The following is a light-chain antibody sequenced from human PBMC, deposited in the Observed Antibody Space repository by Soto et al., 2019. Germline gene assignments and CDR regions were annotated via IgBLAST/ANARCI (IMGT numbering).Light chain of an antibody. CDR3: RSYTSATTYV. CDR1: SSDVGAYNY. J-gene: IGLJ1*01. CDR2: DVS. Sequence: QSALTQPASVSGSPGQSITISCTGTSSDVGAYNYASWYQQYPGEAPKVIIYDVSHRPAGASNRFSGSKSGNTASLTISGLQTQDEADYYCRSYTSATTYVFGTGTKVTVL. V-gene: IGLV2-14*01.